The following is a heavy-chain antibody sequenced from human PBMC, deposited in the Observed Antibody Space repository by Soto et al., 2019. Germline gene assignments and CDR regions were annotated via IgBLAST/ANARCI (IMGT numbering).Heavy chain of an antibody. CDR2: IHYSGST. V-gene: IGHV4-39*01. J-gene: IGHJ4*02. CDR3: ARHEGNGNVWPLDY. CDR1: GDSIGTTHSY. D-gene: IGHD2-8*01. Sequence: QVQLLESGPGLVKPSETLSLTCTVSGDSIGTTHSYWAWIGQSPGKGLEWIGNIHYSGSTYYMPSLRSRVTLSVDTSKNQFSLRLTSVTAEDTAVYYCARHEGNGNVWPLDYWGQGILVTVSS.